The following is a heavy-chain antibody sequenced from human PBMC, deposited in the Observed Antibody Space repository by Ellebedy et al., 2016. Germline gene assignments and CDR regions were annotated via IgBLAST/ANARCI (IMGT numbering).Heavy chain of an antibody. Sequence: SVKVSXXASGGTFSSYAISWVRQAPGQGLEWMGGIIPIFGTANYAQKFQGRVTVTADKSTSTAYMELSSLRSEDTAVYYCARDGYNWNDAAHAFDIWGQGTMVTVSS. CDR2: IIPIFGTA. D-gene: IGHD1-1*01. CDR3: ARDGYNWNDAAHAFDI. V-gene: IGHV1-69*06. CDR1: GGTFSSYA. J-gene: IGHJ3*02.